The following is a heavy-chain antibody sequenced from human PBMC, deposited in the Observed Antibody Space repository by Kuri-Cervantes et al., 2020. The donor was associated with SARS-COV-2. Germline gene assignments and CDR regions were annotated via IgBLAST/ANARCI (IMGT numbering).Heavy chain of an antibody. Sequence: GGSLRLSCAASGFTFSSYAMSWVRQAPGKGLEWVSSISSSSSYIYYADSVKGRFTISRDNAKNSLYLQMNSLRAEDTAVYYCARDRIAAAVLRWFDPWGQGTLVTVSS. D-gene: IGHD6-13*01. CDR1: GFTFSSYA. CDR3: ARDRIAAAVLRWFDP. J-gene: IGHJ5*02. V-gene: IGHV3-21*01. CDR2: ISSSSSYI.